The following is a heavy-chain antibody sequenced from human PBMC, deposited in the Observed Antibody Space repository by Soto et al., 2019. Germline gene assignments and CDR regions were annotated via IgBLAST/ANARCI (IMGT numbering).Heavy chain of an antibody. Sequence: EVQLLESGGGLVQPGGSLRLSCAASGFTFSSYAMSWVRQAPGKGLEWVSAISGSGGSTYYADSVKGRFTISRDNSKNTLYLQMNSLRAEDTAVYYCAKDQDRYYDFWSGYPYYYYGMDVWGQGTTVTVSS. J-gene: IGHJ6*02. V-gene: IGHV3-23*01. CDR2: ISGSGGST. D-gene: IGHD3-3*01. CDR1: GFTFSSYA. CDR3: AKDQDRYYDFWSGYPYYYYGMDV.